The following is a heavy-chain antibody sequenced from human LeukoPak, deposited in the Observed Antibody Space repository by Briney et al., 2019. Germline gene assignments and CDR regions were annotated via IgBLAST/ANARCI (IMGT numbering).Heavy chain of an antibody. CDR1: GYTFTSYG. Sequence: ASVKVSCKASGYTFTSYGISWVRQAPGQGLEWMGWINPNSGGTNYAQKFQGRVTMTRDTSISTAYMELSRLRSDDTAVYYCATDSGAYSGSYDGYYFDYWGQGTLVTVSS. V-gene: IGHV1-2*02. D-gene: IGHD1-26*01. J-gene: IGHJ4*02. CDR2: INPNSGGT. CDR3: ATDSGAYSGSYDGYYFDY.